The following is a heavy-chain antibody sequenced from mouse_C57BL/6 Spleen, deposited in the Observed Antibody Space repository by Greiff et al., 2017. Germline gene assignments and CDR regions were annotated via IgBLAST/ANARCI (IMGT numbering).Heavy chain of an antibody. CDR3: ASDYYGSSYCDY. Sequence: EVKLVESGGGLVKPGGSLKLSCAASGFTFSSYAMSWVRQTPEKRLEWVATLSDGGSYTYYPDNVKGRFTISRDNAKSNLYLQMSHLKSEDTAMYYCASDYYGSSYCDYWGQGTTLTVSS. J-gene: IGHJ2*01. CDR2: LSDGGSYT. D-gene: IGHD1-1*01. V-gene: IGHV5-4*03. CDR1: GFTFSSYA.